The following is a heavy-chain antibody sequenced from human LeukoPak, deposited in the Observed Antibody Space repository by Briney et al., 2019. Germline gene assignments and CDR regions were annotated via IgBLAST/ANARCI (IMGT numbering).Heavy chain of an antibody. V-gene: IGHV4-31*03. CDR3: ARASPDDYGDYESY. Sequence: SQTLSLTCTVSGGSISSGGYYWSWIRQHPGKGLEWIGYISYSGSTHYNLSLKSRLTISVDTSKNQFSLKLTSVTAADTAVYYCARASPDDYGDYESYWGQGTLVTVSS. J-gene: IGHJ4*02. CDR2: ISYSGST. CDR1: GGSISSGGYY. D-gene: IGHD4-17*01.